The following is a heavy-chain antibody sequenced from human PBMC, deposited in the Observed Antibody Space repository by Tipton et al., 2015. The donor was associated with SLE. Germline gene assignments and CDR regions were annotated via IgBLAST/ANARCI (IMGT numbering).Heavy chain of an antibody. V-gene: IGHV3-30*02. J-gene: IGHJ4*02. CDR1: GFNFGSYG. CDR2: TLYDGTDK. Sequence: SLRLSCAASGFNFGSYGMHWVRQAPGKGLEWVAYTLYDGTDKYYAASVKGRFTISRDNSKNMLTLQMNSLRAEDTAVYYCAEDFLARRGYYVQALDDWGQGTLVTVSS. D-gene: IGHD3-22*01. CDR3: AEDFLARRGYYVQALDD.